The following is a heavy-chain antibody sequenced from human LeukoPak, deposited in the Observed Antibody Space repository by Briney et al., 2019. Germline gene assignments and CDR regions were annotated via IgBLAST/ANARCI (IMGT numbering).Heavy chain of an antibody. J-gene: IGHJ4*02. CDR3: ARRWTFDHSSGWYDEGDY. Sequence: GGSLRLSCAASGFTFSDYYMSWIRQAPGKGLEWVSYISSSGSTIYYADSVKGRFTISRDNAKNSLYLQMNSLRAEDTAVYYCARRWTFDHSSGWYDEGDYWGQGTLVTVSS. CDR1: GFTFSDYY. CDR2: ISSSGSTI. D-gene: IGHD6-19*01. V-gene: IGHV3-11*04.